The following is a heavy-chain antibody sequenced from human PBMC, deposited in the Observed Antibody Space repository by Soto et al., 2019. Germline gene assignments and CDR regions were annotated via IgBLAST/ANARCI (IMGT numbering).Heavy chain of an antibody. J-gene: IGHJ5*02. D-gene: IGHD5-18*01. Sequence: PSETLSLTXTVSGGSISSGDYYWSWIRQPPGKGLEWIGYIYYSGSTYYNPSLKSRVTISVDTSKNQFSLKLSSVTAADTAVYYCARHKKHSYGYSSEYNWFDPWGQGTLVTVSS. V-gene: IGHV4-30-4*01. CDR2: IYYSGST. CDR1: GGSISSGDYY. CDR3: ARHKKHSYGYSSEYNWFDP.